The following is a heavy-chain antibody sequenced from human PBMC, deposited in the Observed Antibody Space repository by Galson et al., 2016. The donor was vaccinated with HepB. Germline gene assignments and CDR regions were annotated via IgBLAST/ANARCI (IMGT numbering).Heavy chain of an antibody. CDR3: ARSVWGGYPRAIDS. CDR1: GFTFSSYG. D-gene: IGHD3-16*01. CDR2: ISYDGRNT. V-gene: IGHV3-30*03. Sequence: SLRLSCAASGFTFSSYGMHWVRQAPGKGLKWVAVISYDGRNTYYADSVKGRFTISRDNSKNTLHLQMNSLRAEDTALYFCARSVWGGYPRAIDSWGQGTLVTVSS. J-gene: IGHJ4*02.